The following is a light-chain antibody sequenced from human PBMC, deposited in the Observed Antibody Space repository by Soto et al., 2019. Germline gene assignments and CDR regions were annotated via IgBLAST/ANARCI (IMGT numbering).Light chain of an antibody. CDR2: GAS. V-gene: IGKV3-20*01. Sequence: EIVLTQSPGTLSLSPGERATLSCRASQSVSSSYLAWYQQKPGQAPRLLIYGASSRATGIPDRFSGSGSGTDFTLTISRLEPEDFAVYYFQQYGSSPVTFGQGTKLEIK. J-gene: IGKJ2*01. CDR3: QQYGSSPVT. CDR1: QSVSSSY.